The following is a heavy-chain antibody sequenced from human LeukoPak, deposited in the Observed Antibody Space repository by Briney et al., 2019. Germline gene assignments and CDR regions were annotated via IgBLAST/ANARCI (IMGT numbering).Heavy chain of an antibody. J-gene: IGHJ4*02. CDR1: GFTVSRNY. CDR3: ASSESYVLRY. V-gene: IGHV3-53*01. D-gene: IGHD1-26*01. CDR2: IYRGDYI. Sequence: GGSLRLSCAASGFTVSRNYMNCVRQAPGKGLEWVSVIYRGDYIYYADSVKGRFTISRDDSKNTVYLQMNNLRAEDTAIYYCASSESYVLRYWGQGTLVTVSS.